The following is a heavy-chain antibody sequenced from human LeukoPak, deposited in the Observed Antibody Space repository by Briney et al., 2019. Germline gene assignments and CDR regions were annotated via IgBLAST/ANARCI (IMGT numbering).Heavy chain of an antibody. CDR2: IIPIFGTA. CDR1: GGTFSSYA. Sequence: PWASVKVSCKASGGTFSSYAISWVRQAPGQGLEWMGGIIPIFGTANYAQKFQGRVTITADESTSTAYMELSSLRSEDTAVYYCAAQAVAGDVKHDAFDIWGQGTMVTVSS. V-gene: IGHV1-69*13. D-gene: IGHD6-19*01. CDR3: AAQAVAGDVKHDAFDI. J-gene: IGHJ3*02.